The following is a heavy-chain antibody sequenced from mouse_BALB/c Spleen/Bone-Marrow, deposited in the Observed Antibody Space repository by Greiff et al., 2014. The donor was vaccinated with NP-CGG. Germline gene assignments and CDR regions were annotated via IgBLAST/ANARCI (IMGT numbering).Heavy chain of an antibody. V-gene: IGHV1S41*01. CDR1: GYTFTSYW. D-gene: IGHD1-1*01. CDR2: IPPESGTT. CDR3: ARGSYYYGSSSPWFAY. J-gene: IGHJ3*01. Sequence: DLVKPGASVKLSCKASGYTFTSYWINWIKQRPGQGLEWIGRIPPESGTTYYNEMFKGKATLTVDTSSTTAYIQLSSLSSEDSAVYFCARGSYYYGSSSPWFAYWGQGTLVTVSA.